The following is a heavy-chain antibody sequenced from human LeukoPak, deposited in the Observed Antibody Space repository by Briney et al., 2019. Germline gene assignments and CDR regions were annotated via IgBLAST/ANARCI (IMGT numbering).Heavy chain of an antibody. V-gene: IGHV4-59*08. CDR3: ARTPANCSGGRCPPGDYQYYYGMDV. CDR2: IYYSGNT. Sequence: SETLSLTCTLSGGSISGSYWSWVRHPPAHGLDCLGYIYYSGNTKYNPPLKTRATISVDTSKNHFSLELRSVTAADTAVYYCARTPANCSGGRCPPGDYQYYYGMDVWGQGTTVTVSS. D-gene: IGHD2-15*01. CDR1: GGSISGSY. J-gene: IGHJ6*02.